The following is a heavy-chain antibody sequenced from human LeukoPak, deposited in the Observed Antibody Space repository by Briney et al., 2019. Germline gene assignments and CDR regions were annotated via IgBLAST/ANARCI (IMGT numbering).Heavy chain of an antibody. CDR2: IWSDENKK. CDR1: GFTFSSYG. V-gene: IGHV3-33*01. Sequence: GGSLRLSCEASGFTFSSYGMHWVRQAPGKGLEWVAVIWSDENKKYYADFVEGRFTISRDNFKSTLFLQVNSLRVEDTAVYYCAREGLTTSPNNALDIWGQGTTVTVLS. D-gene: IGHD1/OR15-1a*01. CDR3: AREGLTTSPNNALDI. J-gene: IGHJ3*02.